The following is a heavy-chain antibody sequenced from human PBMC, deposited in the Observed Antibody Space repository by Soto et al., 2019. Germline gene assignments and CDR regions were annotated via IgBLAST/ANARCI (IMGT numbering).Heavy chain of an antibody. CDR1: GFTFSTYG. J-gene: IGHJ6*02. Sequence: QAQLVDSGGGEVQPGRSLTISCAASGFTFSTYGMHWVLQTPGKGLEWVAGIAYDGTNKFYSDAVKGRFTISRDNFKNKPTLQMNSLRADDTAVYSCAKDLQSYGDYDYYCYGMDVWGLGTRVTVSS. D-gene: IGHD4-17*01. CDR3: AKDLQSYGDYDYYCYGMDV. CDR2: IAYDGTNK. V-gene: IGHV3-30*18.